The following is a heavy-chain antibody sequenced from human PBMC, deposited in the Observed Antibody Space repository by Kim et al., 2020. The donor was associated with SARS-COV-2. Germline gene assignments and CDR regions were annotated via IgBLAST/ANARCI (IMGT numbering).Heavy chain of an antibody. CDR3: ATLNVLRNFDYLTSLNS. CDR2: ISYGGGVE. D-gene: IGHD3-9*01. J-gene: IGHJ4*02. V-gene: IGHV3-30*04. Sequence: GGSLRLSCAASGFTFTSYSMHWVRQAPGKGLEWVSMISYGGGVEHYADSVRGRFTISRDNSNNTLYLQMNSLRAEDTAVYYCATLNVLRNFDYLTSLNSWGQGILVTVSS. CDR1: GFTFTSYS.